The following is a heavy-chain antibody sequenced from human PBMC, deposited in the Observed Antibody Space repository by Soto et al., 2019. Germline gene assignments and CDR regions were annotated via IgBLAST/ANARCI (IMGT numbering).Heavy chain of an antibody. Sequence: GGSLRLSCAASGFTFSSYTLSWVRQAPGKGLEWVSVIGGGGTSTYYADSVKGRFTISRDDSKNTLYLQMNSLRAEDTAVYYCAKTPAVTTYTDWGQGTLVTVSS. CDR1: GFTFSSYT. J-gene: IGHJ4*02. D-gene: IGHD4-17*01. CDR3: AKTPAVTTYTD. CDR2: IGGGGTST. V-gene: IGHV3-23*01.